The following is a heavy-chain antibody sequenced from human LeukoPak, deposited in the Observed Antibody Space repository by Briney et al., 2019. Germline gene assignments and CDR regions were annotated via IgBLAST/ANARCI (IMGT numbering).Heavy chain of an antibody. CDR1: GGSISSYY. J-gene: IGHJ4*02. Sequence: SDTLSLTCTLSGGSISSYYWSCIRQSPGEGLGWIVYISYSGTTNYNPSLKSRVTLSVDTSKHQFSLRLTSVTAADTAVYYCAREPVFGSENNRKIPIDFWGQGTLVAVSS. CDR3: AREPVFGSENNRKIPIDF. D-gene: IGHD3-10*01. CDR2: ISYSGTT. V-gene: IGHV4-59*12.